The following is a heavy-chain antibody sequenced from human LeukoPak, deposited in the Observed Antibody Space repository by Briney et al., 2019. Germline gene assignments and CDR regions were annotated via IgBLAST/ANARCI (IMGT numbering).Heavy chain of an antibody. V-gene: IGHV5-51*01. CDR1: GYSFTNYW. J-gene: IGHJ4*02. Sequence: GESLKISCQASGYSFTNYWIGWVRQMPGKGLEWMAIIFPGDSGVRYNPSFRGQVTISADKSISTAYLQWSSLKASDTAMYYCARLVRDGYNYFDYWGQGTLVTVSS. D-gene: IGHD5-24*01. CDR3: ARLVRDGYNYFDY. CDR2: IFPGDSGV.